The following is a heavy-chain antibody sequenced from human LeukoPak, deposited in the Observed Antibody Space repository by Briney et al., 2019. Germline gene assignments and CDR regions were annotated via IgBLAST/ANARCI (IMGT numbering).Heavy chain of an antibody. CDR2: IMRTAADVT. CDR1: GFTFSSYT. V-gene: IGHV3-48*02. J-gene: IGHJ3*01. Sequence: QAGGSLRLSCAASGFTFSSYTMNWVRQAPGKGLEWISYIMRTAADVTSYADSVEGRFTISRDDAKNSLYLQMNSLRDNDTAVYYCVRDWSYAFDLWGQGTMVTVSS. CDR3: VRDWSYAFDL.